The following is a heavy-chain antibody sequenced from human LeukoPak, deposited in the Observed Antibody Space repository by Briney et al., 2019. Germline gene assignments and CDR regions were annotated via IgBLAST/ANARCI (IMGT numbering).Heavy chain of an antibody. V-gene: IGHV3-23*01. D-gene: IGHD5/OR15-5a*01. CDR2: ISGSGGST. CDR3: AKGVSSPLYYFDY. Sequence: GGSLRLSCEASGFTFSTYAMSWVRQAPGKGLEWVSAISGSGGSTYYADSVKGRFTISRDNPKNTVHLQMNSLRAEDTAVYYCAKGVSSPLYYFDYWGQGNLVAVSS. J-gene: IGHJ4*02. CDR1: GFTFSTYA.